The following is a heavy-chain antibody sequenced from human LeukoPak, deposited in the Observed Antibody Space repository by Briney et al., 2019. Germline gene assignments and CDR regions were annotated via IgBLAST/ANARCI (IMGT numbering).Heavy chain of an antibody. CDR1: GGTFSSYA. D-gene: IGHD2-2*01. CDR2: IIPIFGTA. J-gene: IGHJ6*03. Sequence: GASVKVSCKASGGTFSSYAISWVRQAPGQGLEWMGAIIPIFGTAYYAQKFQGRVTITADESTSTAYMELSSLRSEDTAVYYCASTIVVVPYYYYYMDVWGKGTTVTVSS. V-gene: IGHV1-69*13. CDR3: ASTIVVVPYYYYYMDV.